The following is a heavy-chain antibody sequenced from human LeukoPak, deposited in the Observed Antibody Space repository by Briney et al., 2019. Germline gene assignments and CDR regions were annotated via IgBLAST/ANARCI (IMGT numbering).Heavy chain of an antibody. CDR1: GGSISSGDYY. J-gene: IGHJ4*02. D-gene: IGHD2-2*02. V-gene: IGHV4-30-4*01. Sequence: SETLSLTCTVSGGSISSGDYYWSWIRQPPGKGLEWIGYIYYSGSTYYNPSLKSRVTISVDTSKNQFSLKLSSVTAADTAVYYCARDHTVYYFDYWGQGTLVTVSS. CDR2: IYYSGST. CDR3: ARDHTVYYFDY.